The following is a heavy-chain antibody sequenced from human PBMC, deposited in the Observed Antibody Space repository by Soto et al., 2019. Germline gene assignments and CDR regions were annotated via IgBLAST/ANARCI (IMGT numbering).Heavy chain of an antibody. CDR2: ITWHSDGM. V-gene: IGHV3-9*01. Sequence: EVQLVESGGGLVQPGRSLRLSCIASGFNFNDHGMHWVRQAPGKGLEWVSGITWHSDGMGYADSVKGRFTISRDNAKKSLYLQMTSLRVEDTALYYCAKEDSGFSGYMDVWGKGTTVTVSS. CDR1: GFNFNDHG. D-gene: IGHD3-10*01. J-gene: IGHJ6*03. CDR3: AKEDSGFSGYMDV.